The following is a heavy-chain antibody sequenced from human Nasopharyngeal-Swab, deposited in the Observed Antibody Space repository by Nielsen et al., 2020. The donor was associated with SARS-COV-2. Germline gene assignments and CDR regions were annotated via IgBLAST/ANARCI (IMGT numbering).Heavy chain of an antibody. D-gene: IGHD3-3*01. Sequence: GGSLRLSCAASGFTFSNAWMSWVRQAPGKGLEWVGRIKSKTDGGTTDYAAPVKGRFTISRDNAKNSLYLQMNSLRAEDTALYYCATGSGYYRGGYFQHWGQGTLVTVSS. CDR3: ATGSGYYRGGYFQH. CDR1: GFTFSNAW. V-gene: IGHV3-15*05. CDR2: IKSKTDGGTT. J-gene: IGHJ1*01.